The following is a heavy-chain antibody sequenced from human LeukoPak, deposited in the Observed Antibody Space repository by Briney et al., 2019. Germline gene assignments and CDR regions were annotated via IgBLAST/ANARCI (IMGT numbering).Heavy chain of an antibody. CDR2: VYYSGST. V-gene: IGHV4-39*01. Sequence: SETLSLTCTVSGGSINNSNHYWGWIRQPPGKGLEWIASVYYSGSTYYNPSLKSRVTMSVDTSKNQFSLQLTSVTAADTAVYYSARRLIAVAGTVVYYFDYWGQGTLVTVSS. CDR1: GGSINNSNHY. CDR3: ARRLIAVAGTVVYYFDY. D-gene: IGHD6-19*01. J-gene: IGHJ4*02.